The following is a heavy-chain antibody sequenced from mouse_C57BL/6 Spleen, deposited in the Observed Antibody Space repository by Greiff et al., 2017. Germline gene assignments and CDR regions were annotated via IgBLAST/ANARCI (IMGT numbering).Heavy chain of an antibody. CDR1: GYTFTSYW. CDR2: IDPSDSET. D-gene: IGHD2-1*01. V-gene: IGHV1-52*01. Sequence: VQLQQPGAELVRPGSSVKLSCKASGYTFTSYWMHWVKQRPIQGLEWIGNIDPSDSETHYNQKFKDKATLTVDKSSSTAYMQLSSLTSEDSAVYYCARHYGNYGPGFAYWGQGTLVTVSA. CDR3: ARHYGNYGPGFAY. J-gene: IGHJ3*01.